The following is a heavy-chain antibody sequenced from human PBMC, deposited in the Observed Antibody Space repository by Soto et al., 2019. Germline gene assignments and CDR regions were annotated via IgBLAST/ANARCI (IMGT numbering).Heavy chain of an antibody. D-gene: IGHD1-20*01. CDR1: GGSISSGGYS. J-gene: IGHJ4*02. V-gene: IGHV4-30-2*01. Sequence: QLQLYESGSGLVKPSQTLSLTCTVSGGSISSGGYSWSWIRQPTGRGLEWMGYIFHTGITQYSPSLKTQITISVDRSNNQYSLNLNSVSAADTAVYYCVRGPITATPNVHGFDIWGQGVLVTVS. CDR2: IFHTGIT. CDR3: VRGPITATPNVHGFDI.